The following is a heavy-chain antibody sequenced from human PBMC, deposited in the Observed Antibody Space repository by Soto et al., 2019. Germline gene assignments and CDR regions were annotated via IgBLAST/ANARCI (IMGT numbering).Heavy chain of an antibody. D-gene: IGHD6-6*01. CDR1: GGSVSSGSYY. J-gene: IGHJ6*02. V-gene: IGHV4-61*01. Sequence: KLSETLSLTCTVSGGSVSSGSYYWSWIRQPPGKGLEWIGYIYYSGSTNYNPSLKSRVTISVDTSKNQFSLKLSSVTAADTAVYYCARGEYSSSSGYYYGMDVWGQGTTVTVSS. CDR2: IYYSGST. CDR3: ARGEYSSSSGYYYGMDV.